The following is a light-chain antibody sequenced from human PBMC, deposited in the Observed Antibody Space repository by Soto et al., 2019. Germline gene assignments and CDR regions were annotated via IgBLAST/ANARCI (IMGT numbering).Light chain of an antibody. J-gene: IGKJ4*01. CDR1: QSVSSSY. CDR3: QRYGSSPLA. Sequence: EIVLTQSPGTLSLSPGERATLSCRASQSVSSSYLAWYQQKPGQAPRLLIYGASSSDTGIPDRFSGSGSGTDFTLTISRLEPEDFAVYYGQRYGSSPLAFGGGTKVEIK. V-gene: IGKV3-20*01. CDR2: GAS.